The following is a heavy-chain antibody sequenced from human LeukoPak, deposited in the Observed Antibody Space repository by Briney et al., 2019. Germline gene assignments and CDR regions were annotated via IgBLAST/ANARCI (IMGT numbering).Heavy chain of an antibody. J-gene: IGHJ4*02. CDR1: GGSFSGYY. V-gene: IGHV4-34*01. D-gene: IGHD3-9*01. CDR3: ARGADIIPVPFDY. CDR2: INHSGST. Sequence: SETLSLTCAVYGGSFSGYYWSWIRQPPGKGLEWIGEINHSGSTNYNPSLKSRVTISVDTSKNQFSLKLSSVTAADTAVYYCARGADIIPVPFDYWGQGTLVTVSS.